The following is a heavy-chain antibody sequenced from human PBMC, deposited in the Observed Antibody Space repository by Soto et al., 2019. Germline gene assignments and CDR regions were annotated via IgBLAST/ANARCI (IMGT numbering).Heavy chain of an antibody. CDR1: GFTFNSYG. Sequence: QIQLVESGGGVVQPGRSLRLSCTASGFTFNSYGFYWVRQAPGKGLEWVAVIWYDGNTKYYADSVKGRFTISRDNLRSTVYLQMNSLTAEDTAVYYCARPLVAPVAGPYYYGMDVWGQGTTVTVSS. D-gene: IGHD6-19*01. CDR3: ARPLVAPVAGPYYYGMDV. CDR2: IWYDGNTK. V-gene: IGHV3-33*01. J-gene: IGHJ6*02.